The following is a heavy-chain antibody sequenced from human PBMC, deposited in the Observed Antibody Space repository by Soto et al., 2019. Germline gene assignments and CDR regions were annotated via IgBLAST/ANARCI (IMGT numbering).Heavy chain of an antibody. J-gene: IGHJ4*02. V-gene: IGHV3-33*01. CDR2: IWYDGSNK. CDR3: ARPRLDDSGYGILYYFDY. CDR1: GFTFSSYG. D-gene: IGHD5-12*01. Sequence: GGSLRLSCAASGFTFSSYGMHWVRQAPGKGLEWVAVIWYDGSNKYYADSVKGRFTISRDNSKNTLYLQMNSLRAEDTAVYYCARPRLDDSGYGILYYFDYWGQGTLVTVSS.